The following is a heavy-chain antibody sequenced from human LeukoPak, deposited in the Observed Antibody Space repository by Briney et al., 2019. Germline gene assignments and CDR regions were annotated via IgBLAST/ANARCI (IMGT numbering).Heavy chain of an antibody. CDR2: ISDDGRSD. Sequence: GRSLRLSCAASGFTFSSYAMHWVRQTPGKGLEWVAVISDDGRSDHYADSVKGRFTISRDNAQNSLYLQMNSLRVEDTAVYYCARVLETDCRGGSCYSGLDYWGQGTLVTVSS. V-gene: IGHV3-30*07. D-gene: IGHD2-15*01. J-gene: IGHJ4*02. CDR1: GFTFSSYA. CDR3: ARVLETDCRGGSCYSGLDY.